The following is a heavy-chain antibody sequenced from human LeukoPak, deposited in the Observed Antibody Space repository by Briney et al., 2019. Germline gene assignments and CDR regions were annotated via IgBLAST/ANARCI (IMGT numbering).Heavy chain of an antibody. CDR2: ISHSGST. CDR3: ARGLRNIAVAGRLFDY. CDR1: GGSFSGYY. Sequence: PSETLSLTCAVYGGSFSGYYWSWIRQPPGKGLEWIGEISHSGSTNYNPSLKSRVTISVDTSKNQFSLKLSSVTAADTAVYYCARGLRNIAVAGRLFDYWGQGTLVTVSS. V-gene: IGHV4-34*01. J-gene: IGHJ4*02. D-gene: IGHD6-19*01.